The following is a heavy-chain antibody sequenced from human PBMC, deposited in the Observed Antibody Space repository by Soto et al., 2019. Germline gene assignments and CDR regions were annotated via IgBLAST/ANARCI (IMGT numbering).Heavy chain of an antibody. CDR2: ISWNSGSR. J-gene: IGHJ6*02. Sequence: GGSLRLSCAASGFTFSSYWMHWVRQAPGKGLEWVSGISWNSGSRGYVDSVKGRFTISRDNAKNSLYLQMNSLRAEDTALYYCAKSIFPHGEGYYYYGMDVWGQGTTVTVSS. CDR1: GFTFSSYW. V-gene: IGHV3-9*01. D-gene: IGHD2-21*01. CDR3: AKSIFPHGEGYYYYGMDV.